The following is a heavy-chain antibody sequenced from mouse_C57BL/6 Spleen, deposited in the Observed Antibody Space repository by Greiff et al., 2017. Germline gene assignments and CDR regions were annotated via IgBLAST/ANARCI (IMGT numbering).Heavy chain of an antibody. CDR2: ISYDGSN. J-gene: IGHJ4*01. CDR1: GYSFTSCYY. CDR3: ASRGSSWSMDD. V-gene: IGHV3-6*01. Sequence: VQLKESGPGLVKPSQSLSLTCSVTGYSFTSCYYWNWIRQFPGNQLEWMGYISYDGSNNYNPSLKNPISITRDTSTNQFFLKLNSVTTEDTAKYYCASRGSSWSMDDWGQGTSVTVSS. D-gene: IGHD1-1*01.